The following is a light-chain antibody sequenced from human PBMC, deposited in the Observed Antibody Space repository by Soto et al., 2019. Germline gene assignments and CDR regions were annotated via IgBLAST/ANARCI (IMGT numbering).Light chain of an antibody. CDR2: DAS. J-gene: IGLJ2*01. CDR3: SSYTTSGSLV. Sequence: QSALTQPASVSGSPGQSITISCTGTSSDVGGYNYVSWYQQHPGKAPKLMIYDASNRPSGVSNRFSGSKSGNTASLTISGLQAEDEADYYCSSYTTSGSLVFGGGTKVTVL. CDR1: SSDVGGYNY. V-gene: IGLV2-14*01.